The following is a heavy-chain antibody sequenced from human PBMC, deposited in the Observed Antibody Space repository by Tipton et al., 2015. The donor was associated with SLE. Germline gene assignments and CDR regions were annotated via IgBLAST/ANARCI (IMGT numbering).Heavy chain of an antibody. CDR1: GEYLRAYH. CDR2: INHSGGT. D-gene: IGHD6-13*01. CDR3: ATMNGYHGYFYGTDV. V-gene: IGHV4-34*01. J-gene: IGHJ6*02. Sequence: TLSLTCAVNGEYLRAYHWTWIRQSPVKGLEWIGQINHSGGTKYNPSLKGRVTISQDSSKNQFFLRLNSVTAADTAVFYCATMNGYHGYFYGTDVWGQGTTVTVSS.